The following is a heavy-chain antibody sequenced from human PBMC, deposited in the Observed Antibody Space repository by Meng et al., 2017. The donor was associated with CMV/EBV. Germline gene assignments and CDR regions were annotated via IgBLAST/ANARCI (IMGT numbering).Heavy chain of an antibody. Sequence: ASVKVSCKASGYTFTSYGISWVRQAPGQGLEWMGWINPNSGGTNYAQKFQGRVTMTRDTSISTAYMELSRLRSDDTAVYYCARDRLGYCSSTSCYYGADWGQGTLVTVSS. V-gene: IGHV1-2*02. CDR3: ARDRLGYCSSTSCYYGAD. CDR2: INPNSGGT. J-gene: IGHJ4*02. D-gene: IGHD2-2*01. CDR1: GYTFTSYG.